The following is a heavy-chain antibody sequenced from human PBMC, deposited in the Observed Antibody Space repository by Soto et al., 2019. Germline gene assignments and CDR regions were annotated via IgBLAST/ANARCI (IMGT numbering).Heavy chain of an antibody. J-gene: IGHJ5*02. CDR1: GYTFTSYG. CDR2: ISAYNGNT. Sequence: ASVKVSCKASGYTFTSYGISWVRQAPGQGLEWMGWISAYNGNTNYAQKLQGRVTMTTDTSTSTAYMELRSLRSDDTAVYYCARGGPGYYGSGSYLSSWFDPWAREPWSPSPQ. V-gene: IGHV1-18*01. CDR3: ARGGPGYYGSGSYLSSWFDP. D-gene: IGHD3-10*01.